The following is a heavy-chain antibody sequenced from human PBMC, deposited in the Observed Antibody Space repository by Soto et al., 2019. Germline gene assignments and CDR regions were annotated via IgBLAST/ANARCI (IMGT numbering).Heavy chain of an antibody. V-gene: IGHV1-18*01. Sequence: ASVKVSCKASGYTFTSYGISWVRQAPGQGLEWMGWISAYNGNTNYAQKLQGRVTMTTDTSTSTAYMELRSLGSDDTAVYYCARDRRYYDFWSGYYTEYYFDYWGQGTLVTVSS. CDR1: GYTFTSYG. D-gene: IGHD3-3*01. CDR2: ISAYNGNT. J-gene: IGHJ4*02. CDR3: ARDRRYYDFWSGYYTEYYFDY.